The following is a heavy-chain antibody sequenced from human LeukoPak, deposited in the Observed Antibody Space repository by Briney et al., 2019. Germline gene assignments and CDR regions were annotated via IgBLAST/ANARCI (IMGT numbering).Heavy chain of an antibody. Sequence: PGGSLRLSCAASGFTFSSYAMHWVRQAPGKGLEWVAVISYDGSNKYYADSVKGRFTISRDNSKNTLYLQMNSLRAEDTAVYYCARSEGSSDFDLWGRGTLVTVSS. CDR3: ARSEGSSDFDL. CDR2: ISYDGSNK. CDR1: GFTFSSYA. V-gene: IGHV3-30*04. J-gene: IGHJ2*01.